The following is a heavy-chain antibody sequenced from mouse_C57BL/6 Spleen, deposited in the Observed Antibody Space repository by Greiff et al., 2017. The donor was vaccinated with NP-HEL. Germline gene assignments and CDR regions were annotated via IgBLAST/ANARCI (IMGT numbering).Heavy chain of an antibody. V-gene: IGHV14-4*01. CDR1: GFNIKDDY. J-gene: IGHJ2*01. CDR3: TNLITTAGGY. D-gene: IGHD1-2*01. Sequence: EVQLQQSGAELVRPGASVKLSCTASGFNIKDDYMHWVKQRPEQGLEWIGWIDPENGDTEYASKFQGKATITADTSSNPAYLQLSSLSSEDTAVYYCTNLITTAGGYWGQGTTLTVSS. CDR2: IDPENGDT.